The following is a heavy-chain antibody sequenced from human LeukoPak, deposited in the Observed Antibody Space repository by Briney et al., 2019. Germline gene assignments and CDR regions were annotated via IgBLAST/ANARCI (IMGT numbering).Heavy chain of an antibody. J-gene: IGHJ4*02. CDR2: IIGSGGGT. Sequence: PGRSLTLSWAASGFTFSSYAMSWVRQAPGKGLEWVSSIIGSGGGTYYADSVRGRFTISRDNYKTTRYLQMNSLRADDTAVYYCAKVGHVVVVVAASFDCWGQGTLVTVSS. D-gene: IGHD2-15*01. CDR3: AKVGHVVVVVAASFDC. V-gene: IGHV3-23*01. CDR1: GFTFSSYA.